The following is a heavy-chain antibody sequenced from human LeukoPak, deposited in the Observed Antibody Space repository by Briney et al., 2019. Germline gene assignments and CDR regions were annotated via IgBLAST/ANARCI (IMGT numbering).Heavy chain of an antibody. V-gene: IGHV4-59*01. J-gene: IGHJ4*02. CDR1: GGSTSSYY. CDR2: IYYSGST. D-gene: IGHD4-23*01. CDR3: ARDIRSGGNLDYFDY. Sequence: SETLSLTCTVSGGSTSSYYWSWIRQPPGKGLEWIGYIYYSGSTNYNPSLKSRVTISVDTSKNQFSLKLSSVTAADTAVYYCARDIRSGGNLDYFDYWGQGTLVTVSS.